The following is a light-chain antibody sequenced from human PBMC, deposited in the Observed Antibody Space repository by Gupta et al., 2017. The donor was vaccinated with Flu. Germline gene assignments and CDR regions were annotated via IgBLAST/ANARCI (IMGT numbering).Light chain of an antibody. CDR2: GGS. CDR3: QHYYRVPHS. V-gene: IGKV3-20*01. CDR1: QRVSSSS. Sequence: VLIESPATLSLSPGERATRSCRARQRVSSSSLAWYQQKPGQAPSLVIYGGSTRATGFPDRVSGSGSGTDFALTISRLEPEDFAVYYCQHYYRVPHSCGEGTKVEIK. J-gene: IGKJ2*03.